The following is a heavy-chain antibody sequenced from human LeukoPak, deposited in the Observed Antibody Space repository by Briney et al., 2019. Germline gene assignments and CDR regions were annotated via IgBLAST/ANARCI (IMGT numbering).Heavy chain of an antibody. Sequence: ASVKVSCKVSGYTLTELSMHWVRQAPGKGLEWMGGFDPEDGETIYAQKFQGRVTTTEDTSTDTAYMELSSLRSEDTAVYYCARGIPPHFDYWGQGTLVTVSS. CDR1: GYTLTELS. CDR2: FDPEDGET. V-gene: IGHV1-24*01. CDR3: ARGIPPHFDY. J-gene: IGHJ4*02.